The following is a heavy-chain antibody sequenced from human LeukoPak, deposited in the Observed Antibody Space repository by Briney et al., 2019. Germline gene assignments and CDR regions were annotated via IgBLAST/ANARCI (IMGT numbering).Heavy chain of an antibody. J-gene: IGHJ6*02. V-gene: IGHV1-46*01. Sequence: ASVKVSCKASGYTFTSYYMHWVRQAPGQGLEWMGIINPSGGSTSYAQKFQGRVTMTRNTSISTAYMELSSLRSEDTAVYYCARGNGNYYYGMDVWGQGTTVTVSS. CDR3: ARGNGNYYYGMDV. CDR1: GYTFTSYY. CDR2: INPSGGST.